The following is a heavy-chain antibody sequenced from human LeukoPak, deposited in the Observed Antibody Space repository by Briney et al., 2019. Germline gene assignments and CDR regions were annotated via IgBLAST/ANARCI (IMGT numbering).Heavy chain of an antibody. J-gene: IGHJ3*02. CDR2: IESNGYNT. D-gene: IGHD3-16*02. Sequence: PGGSLRLSCAASGFTFSSYAMHWVRQAPGKGLEYVSAIESNGYNTYYANSVKGRFTISRDNSKNTLYLQMGSLRAEDMAVYYCARVLAGYPDAFDIWGQGTVVTVSS. CDR3: ARVLAGYPDAFDI. CDR1: GFTFSSYA. V-gene: IGHV3-64*01.